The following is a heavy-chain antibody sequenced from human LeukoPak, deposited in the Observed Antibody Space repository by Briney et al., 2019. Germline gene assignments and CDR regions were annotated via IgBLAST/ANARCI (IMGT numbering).Heavy chain of an antibody. CDR2: IKQDGSEK. J-gene: IGHJ4*02. V-gene: IGHV3-7*03. CDR1: GFTFSSYW. D-gene: IGHD6-13*01. CDR3: AKGRLSAADS. Sequence: GSLRLSCAASGFTFSSYWMSWVRQAPGKGLEWVANIKQDGSEKYYVDSVKGRFTISRDNSKNTLYLQMNSLRADDTAVYYCAKGRLSAADSWGQGTLVTVSS.